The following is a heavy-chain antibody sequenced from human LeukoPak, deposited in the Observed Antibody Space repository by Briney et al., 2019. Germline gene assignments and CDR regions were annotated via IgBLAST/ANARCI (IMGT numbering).Heavy chain of an antibody. V-gene: IGHV1-2*02. CDR3: ARNHCSSTSCYNYYYMDV. J-gene: IGHJ6*03. CDR1: GYTFTGYY. D-gene: IGHD2-2*02. Sequence: ASVKVSCKASGYTFTGYYMHWARQAPGQGLEWMGWINPNSGGTNYAQKFQGRVTMTRDTSISTAYMELSRLRSDDTAVYYCARNHCSSTSCYNYYYMDVWGKGTTVTVSS. CDR2: INPNSGGT.